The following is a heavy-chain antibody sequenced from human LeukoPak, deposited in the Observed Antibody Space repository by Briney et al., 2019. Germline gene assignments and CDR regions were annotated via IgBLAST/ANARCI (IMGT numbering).Heavy chain of an antibody. CDR3: ARVGGVPAATLYNWFDP. D-gene: IGHD2-2*01. J-gene: IGHJ5*02. CDR1: EFTFSSYS. CDR2: ISSSSSYI. Sequence: GGSLRLSCAASEFTFSSYSMNWVRQAPGKGLEWVSSISSSSSYIYYADSVKGRFTISRDNAKNSLYLQMNSLRAEDTAVYYCARVGGVPAATLYNWFDPWGQGTLVTVSS. V-gene: IGHV3-21*01.